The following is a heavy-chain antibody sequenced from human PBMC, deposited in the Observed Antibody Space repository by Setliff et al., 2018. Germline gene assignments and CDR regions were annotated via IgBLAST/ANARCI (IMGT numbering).Heavy chain of an antibody. J-gene: IGHJ4*02. D-gene: IGHD3-3*02. V-gene: IGHV3-21*01. CDR2: ISSSGDYV. Sequence: GGSLRLSCAASGFAFSSYTINWVRQAPGKGLEWVSSISSSGDYVYYADSVMGRFTTSRDNAKNSLFLQMNSLKAEDTAMYYCARDWAFPGGLDFWGQGTLVTVSS. CDR1: GFAFSSYT. CDR3: ARDWAFPGGLDF.